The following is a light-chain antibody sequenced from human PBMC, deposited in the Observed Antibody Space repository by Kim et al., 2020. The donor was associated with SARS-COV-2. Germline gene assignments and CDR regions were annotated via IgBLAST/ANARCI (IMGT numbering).Light chain of an antibody. V-gene: IGKV3-20*01. CDR1: HSVSSSY. J-gene: IGKJ4*01. Sequence: SPGDRASLSCRASHSVSSSYLAWYQQKPGQAPRLLIYGASSRATGIPDRFSGSGSRTDFTLTISRLEHEDVAVYYCQQYGSSPLTFGGGTKVDIK. CDR2: GAS. CDR3: QQYGSSPLT.